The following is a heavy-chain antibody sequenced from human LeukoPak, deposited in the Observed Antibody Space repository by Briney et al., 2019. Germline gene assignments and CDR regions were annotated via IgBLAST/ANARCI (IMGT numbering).Heavy chain of an antibody. Sequence: ASVKVSCKASGYTFTSYDINRVRQATGQGLEWMGWMNPNSGNTGYAQKFQGRVTMTRNTSISTAYMELSSLRSEDTAVYYCARGYYDSSGVQLFDIWGQGTMVTVSS. CDR2: MNPNSGNT. V-gene: IGHV1-8*01. CDR1: GYTFTSYD. J-gene: IGHJ3*02. CDR3: ARGYYDSSGVQLFDI. D-gene: IGHD3-22*01.